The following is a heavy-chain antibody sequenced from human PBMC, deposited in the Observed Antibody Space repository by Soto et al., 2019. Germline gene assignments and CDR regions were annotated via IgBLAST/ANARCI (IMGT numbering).Heavy chain of an antibody. V-gene: IGHV1-18*01. CDR2: ISTYNGDA. J-gene: IGHJ6*02. Sequence: QAQLEQSGAEVKKPGASVKVSCKSSGYTFSTSGISWVRQAPGQGFEWMGWISTYNGDANYAQRFQGRVTMTTDTSTSTTFMELRSLRSDDTAVYYCAREGPRPYYYYGMDVWGQGTTVTVSS. D-gene: IGHD6-6*01. CDR3: AREGPRPYYYYGMDV. CDR1: GYTFSTSG.